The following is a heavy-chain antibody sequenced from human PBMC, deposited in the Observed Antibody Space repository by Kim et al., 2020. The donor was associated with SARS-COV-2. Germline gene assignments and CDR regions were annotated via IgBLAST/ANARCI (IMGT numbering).Heavy chain of an antibody. CDR1: GFTFSSYG. Sequence: GGSLRLSCAASGFTFSSYGMHWVRQAPGKGLEWVAVISYDGNNKYYADSVKGRFTISRNNSKNTLYLQMNSLSAVDTAVYYCRGAGPTPDYWGQGTLVTVSS. V-gene: IGHV3-30*03. J-gene: IGHJ4*02. CDR2: ISYDGNNK. D-gene: IGHD6-19*01. CDR3: RGAGPTPDY.